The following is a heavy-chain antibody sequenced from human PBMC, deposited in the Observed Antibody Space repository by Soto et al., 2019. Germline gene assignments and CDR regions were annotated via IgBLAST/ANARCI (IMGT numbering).Heavy chain of an antibody. CDR3: ARDKSGMDV. CDR1: GFTFSSYA. V-gene: IGHV3-30-3*01. Sequence: GGSLRLSCAASGFTFSSYAMHWVRQAPGKGLEWVAVISYDGSNKYYADSVKGRFTISRDNSKNTLYLQMNRLRAEDTAVYYCARDKSGMDVWGQGTTVTVSS. CDR2: ISYDGSNK. J-gene: IGHJ6*02.